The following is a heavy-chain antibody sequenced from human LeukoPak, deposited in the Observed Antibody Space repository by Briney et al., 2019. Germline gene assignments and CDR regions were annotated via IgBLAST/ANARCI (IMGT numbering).Heavy chain of an antibody. CDR1: GYTFTGYY. V-gene: IGHV1-2*02. D-gene: IGHD3-3*01. CDR2: INPNSGGT. CDR3: ARSRILEWLLDY. J-gene: IGHJ4*02. Sequence: GASVKVSCKASGYTFTGYYMHWVRQAPGQGLGWMGWINPNSGGTNYAQKFQGRVTMTRDTSISTAYMELSRLRSDDTAVYYCARSRILEWLLDYWGQGTLVTVSS.